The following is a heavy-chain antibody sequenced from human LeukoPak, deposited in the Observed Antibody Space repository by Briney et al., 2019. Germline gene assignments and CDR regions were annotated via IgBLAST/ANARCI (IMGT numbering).Heavy chain of an antibody. D-gene: IGHD3-22*01. J-gene: IGHJ4*02. Sequence: GGSLRLSCAASGFTFTNYWMSWVRQAPGKGLEWVANIKHGGSEKYNVDSVKGRFTISRDNANNSLFLQMNSLRAEDTAVYYCARGEYYDDGGYWGQGTLVTVSS. CDR2: IKHGGSEK. CDR1: GFTFTNYW. V-gene: IGHV3-7*04. CDR3: ARGEYYDDGGY.